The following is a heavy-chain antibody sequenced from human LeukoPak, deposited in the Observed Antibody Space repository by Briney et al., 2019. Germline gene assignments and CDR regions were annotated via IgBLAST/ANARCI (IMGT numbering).Heavy chain of an antibody. D-gene: IGHD2-15*01. J-gene: IGHJ5*02. V-gene: IGHV5-51*01. CDR3: VRSPACSSGTCYPNWFDP. CDR2: TYPGDSNT. Sequence: GESLKISCKGSGYSFTNNWVGWVRQMPGKGLEWMGITYPGDSNTRYSPSFQGQVTISADKSISSAYLQWSSLKASDTAMYYCVRSPACSSGTCYPNWFDPWGQGTLVTVSS. CDR1: GYSFTNNW.